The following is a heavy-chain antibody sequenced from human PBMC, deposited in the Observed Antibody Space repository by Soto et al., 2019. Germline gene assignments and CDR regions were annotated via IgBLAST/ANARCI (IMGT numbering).Heavy chain of an antibody. Sequence: SETLSLTCTVSGGSISSYYWSWIRQPPGKGLEWIGYIYYSGSTNYNPSLKSRVTISVDTSKNQFSLKVSSMTAADTAVYYCARRYSSSLDFWGQGTLVTVSS. V-gene: IGHV4-59*08. CDR1: GGSISSYY. CDR2: IYYSGST. D-gene: IGHD6-13*01. J-gene: IGHJ4*02. CDR3: ARRYSSSLDF.